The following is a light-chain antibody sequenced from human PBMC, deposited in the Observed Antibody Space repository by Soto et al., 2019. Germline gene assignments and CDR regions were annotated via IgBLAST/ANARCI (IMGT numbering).Light chain of an antibody. J-gene: IGLJ1*01. CDR1: SSDVGGYNY. CDR2: EVS. V-gene: IGLV2-14*01. Sequence: QSALTQPASVSGYPGQSITISCTGTSSDVGGYNYVSWYKQHPGKAPKLMIYEVSNRPSGVSNRFSGSKSGNTDSLTISGLQAEDDADYYCSSYTSSLTRVFGTGTKVTVL. CDR3: SSYTSSLTRV.